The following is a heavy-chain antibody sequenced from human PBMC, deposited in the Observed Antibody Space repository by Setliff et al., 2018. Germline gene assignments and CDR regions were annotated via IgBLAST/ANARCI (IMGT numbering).Heavy chain of an antibody. V-gene: IGHV1-69*05. CDR2: IIPIFGTA. J-gene: IGHJ4*02. D-gene: IGHD1-26*01. CDR3: ARRWDFGYFDY. Sequence: SVKVSCKASGYTFTSYDINWVRQATGQGLEWMGGIIPIFGTANYAQKFQGRVTITTDESTSTAYMELSSLRSEDTAVYYCARRWDFGYFDYWGQGTLVTVSS. CDR1: GYTFTSYD.